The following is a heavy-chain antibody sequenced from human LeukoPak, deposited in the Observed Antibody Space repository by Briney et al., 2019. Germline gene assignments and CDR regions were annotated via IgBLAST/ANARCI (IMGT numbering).Heavy chain of an antibody. Sequence: SETLSLTCTVSGGSISSSSYYWGWIRQPPGEGLEWIGSLYYSGTYYNPSLKSRVTISVDTSKNQFSLKLSSVTAADTAVYYCARDDYGGRDYWGQGTLVTVSS. CDR3: ARDDYGGRDY. D-gene: IGHD4-23*01. V-gene: IGHV4-39*02. J-gene: IGHJ4*02. CDR2: LYYSGT. CDR1: GGSISSSSYY.